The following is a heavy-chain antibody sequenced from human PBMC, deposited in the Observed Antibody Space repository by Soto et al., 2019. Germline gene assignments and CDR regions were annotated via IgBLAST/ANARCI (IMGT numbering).Heavy chain of an antibody. Sequence: PGGSLRLSCAASGFTFSAYTMNWVRRAPGRGLEWVSSISSNSDYKYYADSLKGRFTISRDNAKNSLYLQMNGLRAEDTAVYYCARTAVTTTRWFDPWGQGTLVTSPQ. D-gene: IGHD4-17*01. J-gene: IGHJ5*02. V-gene: IGHV3-21*01. CDR3: ARTAVTTTRWFDP. CDR1: GFTFSAYT. CDR2: ISSNSDYK.